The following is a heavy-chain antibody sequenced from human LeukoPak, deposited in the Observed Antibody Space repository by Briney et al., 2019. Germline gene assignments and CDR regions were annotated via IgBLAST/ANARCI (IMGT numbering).Heavy chain of an antibody. Sequence: PETLSLTCSVSGGSVSSYYWSWIRQSPGKGLEWIGYIHNSGRTNYNPSLKSRVTGFVDTSKNQVSLRLSSVTAADTAVYYCARHGTISSESYFDYWGQGALVTVSS. CDR1: GGSVSSYY. D-gene: IGHD1-14*01. CDR3: ARHGTISSESYFDY. CDR2: IHNSGRT. V-gene: IGHV4-59*08. J-gene: IGHJ4*02.